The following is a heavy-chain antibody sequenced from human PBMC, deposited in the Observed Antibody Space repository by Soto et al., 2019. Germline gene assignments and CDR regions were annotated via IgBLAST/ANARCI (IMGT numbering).Heavy chain of an antibody. CDR1: GGSVSNGDYY. D-gene: IGHD2-2*02. CDR2: IYYSGST. J-gene: IGHJ4*02. CDR3: ATIPATTILTDY. Sequence: SGTLSLTCTVSGGSVSNGDYYWGWIRQPPGKGLEWIGSIYYSGSTYYNPSLKSRVTISVDTSKNQFSLKLSSVTAADTAVYYCATIPATTILTDYWGQGTLVTVSS. V-gene: IGHV4-39*01.